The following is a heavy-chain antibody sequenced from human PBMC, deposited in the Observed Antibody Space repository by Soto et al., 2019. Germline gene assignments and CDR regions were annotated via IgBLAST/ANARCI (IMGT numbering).Heavy chain of an antibody. V-gene: IGHV4-59*01. Sequence: QVQLQESGPGLVKPSETLSLTCTVSGGSISSYYWSWIRQPPGKGLEWIGYIYYSGSTNYNPSLKSRATISVDTSKNPFSLKLSSVTAADTAVYYCARTVDTAMGHFDYWGQGTLVTVSS. CDR3: ARTVDTAMGHFDY. J-gene: IGHJ4*02. D-gene: IGHD5-18*01. CDR1: GGSISSYY. CDR2: IYYSGST.